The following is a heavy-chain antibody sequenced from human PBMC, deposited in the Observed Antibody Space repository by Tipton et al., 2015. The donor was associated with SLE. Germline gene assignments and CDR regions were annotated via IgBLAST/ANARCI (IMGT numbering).Heavy chain of an antibody. D-gene: IGHD6-19*01. V-gene: IGHV3-30*04. J-gene: IGHJ1*01. Sequence: SLRLSCAASGFTFSNSGMHCVRQAPGKGLEWVAVISYDGSKKFYADSVKGRFTISRDNSKNTLYLQMNSLRAEDTAVYYCASASLYSSGWSQYFHHWGQGTLVTVSS. CDR3: ASASLYSSGWSQYFHH. CDR2: ISYDGSKK. CDR1: GFTFSNSG.